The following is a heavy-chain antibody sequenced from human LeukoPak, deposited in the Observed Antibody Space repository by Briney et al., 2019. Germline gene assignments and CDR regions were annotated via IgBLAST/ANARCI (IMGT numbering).Heavy chain of an antibody. CDR2: IYYSGST. CDR3: ASGYDSSGYYVNY. V-gene: IGHV4-31*03. D-gene: IGHD3-22*01. Sequence: SQTLSLTCTVSGGSISSGGYYWSWIRQHPGKGLEWIGYIYYSGSTYYNPSLKSRVTISVDTSKNQFSLKLSSVTAADTAVYYCASGYDSSGYYVNYWGQGTLVTVSS. CDR1: GGSISSGGYY. J-gene: IGHJ4*02.